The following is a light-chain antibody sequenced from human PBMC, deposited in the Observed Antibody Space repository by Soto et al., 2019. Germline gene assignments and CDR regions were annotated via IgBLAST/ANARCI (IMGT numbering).Light chain of an antibody. CDR1: QTISSR. CDR3: QQYNTYST. V-gene: IGKV1-5*03. J-gene: IGKJ5*01. CDR2: KAS. Sequence: DIPMTQSPSTLCGCVGDGVTIXCRASQTISSRFGWCQQRPGEARKLLIYKASTLKSGVTSRFSGSGSGKEFNLTISSLQPDDLATYECQQYNTYSTFGQGTRLEIK.